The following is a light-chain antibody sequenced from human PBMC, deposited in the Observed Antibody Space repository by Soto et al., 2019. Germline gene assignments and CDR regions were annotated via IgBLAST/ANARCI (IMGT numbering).Light chain of an antibody. J-gene: IGLJ2*01. Sequence: NFMLTQPHSVSESPGKTVTISCAGSGGSIASNYVQWYQQRPGSAPTPVIYADDQRPSGVPDRFSGSLEISSNSASLTISGLTTEDEADYYCQSYGATHVVFGGGTKLTVL. CDR2: ADD. V-gene: IGLV6-57*02. CDR1: GGSIASNY. CDR3: QSYGATHVV.